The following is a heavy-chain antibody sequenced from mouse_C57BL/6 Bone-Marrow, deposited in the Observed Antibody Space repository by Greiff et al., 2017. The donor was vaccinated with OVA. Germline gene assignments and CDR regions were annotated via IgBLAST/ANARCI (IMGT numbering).Heavy chain of an antibody. J-gene: IGHJ4*01. CDR1: GYSITSGYY. D-gene: IGHD2-3*01. CDR3: AREGWSLPEMDY. CDR2: ISYDGSN. Sequence: EVQLQESGPGLVKPSQSLSLTCSVTGYSITSGYYWNWIRQFPGNKLEWMGYISYDGSNNYNPSLKNRISITRDTSKNQFFLKLNSVTTEDTATYYCAREGWSLPEMDYWGQGTSVTVSS. V-gene: IGHV3-6*01.